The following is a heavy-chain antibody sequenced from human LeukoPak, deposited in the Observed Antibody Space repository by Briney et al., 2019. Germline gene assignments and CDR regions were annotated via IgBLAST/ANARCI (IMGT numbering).Heavy chain of an antibody. CDR1: GFTVSSNY. Sequence: PGGSLRLSCAASGFTVSSNYMNWVRQAPGKGLEWVSSISSSSSYIYYADSVKGRFTISRDNAKNSLYLQMNSLRAEDTAVYYCARELPGIAAAGTPWGQGTLVTVSS. D-gene: IGHD6-13*01. CDR2: ISSSSSYI. J-gene: IGHJ5*02. V-gene: IGHV3-21*01. CDR3: ARELPGIAAAGTP.